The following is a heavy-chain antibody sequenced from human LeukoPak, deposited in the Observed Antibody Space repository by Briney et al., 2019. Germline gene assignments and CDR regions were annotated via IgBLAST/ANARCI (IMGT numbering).Heavy chain of an antibody. CDR2: INPSGGST. Sequence: ASVKVSCKASGYTFTSYYMHWVRQAPGRGLEWMGIINPSGGSTSYAQKFQGRVTMTRDTSTSTVYMGLSSLRSEDTAVYYCARGMAGSGNGYYYMDVWGKGTTVTVSS. CDR3: ARGMAGSGNGYYYMDV. V-gene: IGHV1-46*01. D-gene: IGHD3-10*01. CDR1: GYTFTSYY. J-gene: IGHJ6*03.